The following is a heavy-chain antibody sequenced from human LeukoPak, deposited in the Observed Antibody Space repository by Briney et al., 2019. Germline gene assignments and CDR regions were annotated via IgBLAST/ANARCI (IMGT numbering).Heavy chain of an antibody. V-gene: IGHV1-18*01. CDR2: ISAYNGNT. CDR3: ARDKVVRGVIITYGMDV. J-gene: IGHJ6*02. D-gene: IGHD3-10*01. CDR1: GYTFTSYG. Sequence: ASVKVSCKASGYTFTSYGISWVRQAPGQGLEWMGWISAYNGNTNYAQKLQGRVTMTTDTSTSTAYMELRSLRSDDTAVYYCARDKVVRGVIITYGMDVWGQGTTVTVSS.